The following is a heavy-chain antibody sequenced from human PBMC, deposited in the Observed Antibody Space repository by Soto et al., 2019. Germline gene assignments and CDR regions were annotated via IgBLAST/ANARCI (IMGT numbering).Heavy chain of an antibody. J-gene: IGHJ6*02. Sequence: PXXTXSLTCTVSGGSIRSGGYYWSWIRQHPGKGLEWIGYIYYSGSTYYNPSLKSRVTISVDTSKNQFSLKLSSVTAADTAVYYCARDRVLRYFDWFPMGYYGMDVWGQGTTVTVSS. V-gene: IGHV4-31*03. CDR2: IYYSGST. D-gene: IGHD3-9*01. CDR3: ARDRVLRYFDWFPMGYYGMDV. CDR1: GGSIRSGGYY.